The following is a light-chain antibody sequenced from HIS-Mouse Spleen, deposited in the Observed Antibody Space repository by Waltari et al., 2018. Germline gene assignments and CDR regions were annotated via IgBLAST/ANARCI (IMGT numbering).Light chain of an antibody. CDR1: SSDVGGYNY. J-gene: IGLJ2*01. CDR2: EVS. CDR3: SSYTSSSTLVV. Sequence: QSALTQPASVSGSPGQSITISCTGTSSDVGGYNYVPWYQQHPGKAPKLMMYEVSNRPSGVSNRFSGSKSGNTASLTISGLQAEDEADYYCSSYTSSSTLVVFGGGTKLTVL. V-gene: IGLV2-14*01.